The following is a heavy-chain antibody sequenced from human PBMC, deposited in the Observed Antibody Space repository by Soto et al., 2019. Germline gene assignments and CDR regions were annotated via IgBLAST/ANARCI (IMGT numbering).Heavy chain of an antibody. CDR3: ATDRGDGGTTYYDIFTGERGYYYYGMDV. J-gene: IGHJ6*02. V-gene: IGHV3-23*01. Sequence: GSLRVSCSASGFTFSSYAMIWVPQAPGNGLECVSAISGIGGSTYYADSVKGRFTISRDNSKNTLYLQMNSLRAEDTAVYYCATDRGDGGTTYYDIFTGERGYYYYGMDVWGQGTTVTVTS. D-gene: IGHD3-9*01. CDR1: GFTFSSYA. CDR2: ISGIGGST.